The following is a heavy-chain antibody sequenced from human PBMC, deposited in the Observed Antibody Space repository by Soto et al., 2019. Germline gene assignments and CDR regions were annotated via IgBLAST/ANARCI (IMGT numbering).Heavy chain of an antibody. CDR1: GFTFSSYA. Sequence: PGGSLRLSCAASGFTFSSYAMSWVRQAPGKGLEWVSAISSSGGTQYYADSVKGRFTISRDNAKNSLNLQMNSLRDEDTAVYYCARSGNYRLDYWGQGTLVTVSS. D-gene: IGHD1-26*01. J-gene: IGHJ4*02. CDR2: ISSSGGTQ. CDR3: ARSGNYRLDY. V-gene: IGHV3-48*02.